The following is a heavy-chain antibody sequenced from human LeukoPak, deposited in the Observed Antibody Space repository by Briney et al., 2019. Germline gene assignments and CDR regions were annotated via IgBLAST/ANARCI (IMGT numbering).Heavy chain of an antibody. CDR2: ISGSGGST. CDR3: AKDSRRGVGFVGATFDY. V-gene: IGHV3-23*01. Sequence: GGSLRLSCAASGFTFSSYGMSWVRQAPGKGLEWVSAISGSGGSTYYADSVKGRFTISRDNSKNTLYLQMNSLRAEDTAVYYCAKDSRRGVGFVGATFDYWGQGTLVSVSS. J-gene: IGHJ4*02. D-gene: IGHD1-26*01. CDR1: GFTFSSYG.